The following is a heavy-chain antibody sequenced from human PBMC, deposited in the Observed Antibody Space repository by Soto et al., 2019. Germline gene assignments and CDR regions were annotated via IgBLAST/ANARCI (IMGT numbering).Heavy chain of an antibody. J-gene: IGHJ4*02. CDR2: ISGTSSYT. CDR1: GFTFSDYY. CDR3: VRDHYDVLKPDEVISRLDL. V-gene: IGHV3-11*05. D-gene: IGHD3-9*01. Sequence: QVQLEESGGGLVKPDGSLRLSCAASGFTFSDYYMSWIRQPPGKGLEWLGYISGTSSYTSYAESVKGRFTVSRDNAKNSLDLQMNSLRPEDTAVYYCVRDHYDVLKPDEVISRLDLWGQGTLVTVSP.